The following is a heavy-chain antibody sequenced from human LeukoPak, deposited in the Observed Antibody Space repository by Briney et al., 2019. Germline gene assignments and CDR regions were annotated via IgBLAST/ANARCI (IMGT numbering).Heavy chain of an antibody. CDR1: GYTFTNYG. Sequence: ASVKVSRKASGYTFTNYGISWVRQAPGQGLEWMGWISAYNGNTNYAQKFQGRVTMTTDASTSTAYMELRSLRSDDTAVYYCARDLHSSGWEGYWGQGTLVTVSS. CDR3: ARDLHSSGWEGY. V-gene: IGHV1-18*01. CDR2: ISAYNGNT. D-gene: IGHD6-19*01. J-gene: IGHJ4*02.